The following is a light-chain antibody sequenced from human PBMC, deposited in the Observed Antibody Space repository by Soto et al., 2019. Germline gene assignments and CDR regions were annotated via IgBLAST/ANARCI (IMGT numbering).Light chain of an antibody. Sequence: DIQMTQSPATLSASVGDRVTITCRASQSISIYLAWYQQKPGKAPKLLIYGASTLQSGVPSGFSGTGSGTEFTLTISSLQPDDFATYYCQQYNNYPLTFGGGTTVEI. J-gene: IGKJ4*01. V-gene: IGKV1-5*03. CDR2: GAS. CDR1: QSISIY. CDR3: QQYNNYPLT.